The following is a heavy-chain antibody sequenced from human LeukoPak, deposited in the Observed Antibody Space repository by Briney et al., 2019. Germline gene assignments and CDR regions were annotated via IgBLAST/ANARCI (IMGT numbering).Heavy chain of an antibody. D-gene: IGHD3-10*01. J-gene: IGHJ4*02. Sequence: ASVKVSXKASGYTFTDYYIHWVRQAPGQGLEWMGRMNPKSDDTNYAQKFQGRVTMTRDTSISTVYMEVSRLISDDTAVYFCARDSYGSGSYSHFDYWGQGTLVTVSS. V-gene: IGHV1-2*06. CDR3: ARDSYGSGSYSHFDY. CDR2: MNPKSDDT. CDR1: GYTFTDYY.